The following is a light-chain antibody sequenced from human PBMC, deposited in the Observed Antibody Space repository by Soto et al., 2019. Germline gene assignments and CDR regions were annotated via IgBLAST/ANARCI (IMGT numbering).Light chain of an antibody. CDR2: ATS. J-gene: IGLJ3*02. V-gene: IGLV2-23*01. Sequence: QSALTQPASVSGSPGQSITISCTGTSSDVGTYNLVSWYQQYPGKAPKLMIYATSKRPSGVSNRFSGSKSGDTASLTISGLQDEDEADYYCTSFARGCTLVFGGGTKVTVL. CDR3: TSFARGCTLV. CDR1: SSDVGTYNL.